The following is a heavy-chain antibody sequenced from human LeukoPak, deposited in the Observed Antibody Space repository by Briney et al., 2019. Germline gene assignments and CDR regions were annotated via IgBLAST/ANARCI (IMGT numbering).Heavy chain of an antibody. CDR1: GGSIRSSYYY. CDR2: IYDSGST. J-gene: IGHJ6*01. CDR3: ARDLVVVPPGGMDV. Sequence: SETLSLTCTVSGGSIRSSYYYWGWIRQPPGKGLEWIGSIYDSGSTYYNPSLKSRVTISVDTSKNQFSLKLSSVTAADTAVYYCARDLVVVPPGGMDVWGQGTTVTVSS. D-gene: IGHD3-22*01. V-gene: IGHV4-39*07.